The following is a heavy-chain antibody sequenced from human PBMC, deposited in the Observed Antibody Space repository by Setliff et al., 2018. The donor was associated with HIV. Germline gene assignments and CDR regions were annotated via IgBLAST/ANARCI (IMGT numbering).Heavy chain of an antibody. CDR3: VRGGAAYNRDYNEYYYMDV. CDR2: MNPDSGDT. J-gene: IGHJ6*03. D-gene: IGHD1-7*01. CDR1: GYTFTNYD. Sequence: VKVSCKTSGYTFTNYDVNWVRQATGQGLEYMGWMNPDSGDTAYTQNFQGRVTMTRNTSISTAYLELSNLRSEDTAVYYCVRGGAAYNRDYNEYYYMDVWGTGTTVTVSS. V-gene: IGHV1-8*02.